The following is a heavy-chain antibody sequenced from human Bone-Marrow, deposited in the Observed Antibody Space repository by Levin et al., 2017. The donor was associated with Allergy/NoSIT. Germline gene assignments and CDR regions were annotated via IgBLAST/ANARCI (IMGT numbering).Heavy chain of an antibody. D-gene: IGHD3-3*01. CDR3: ARVNHLVGWTIFEYPSEGAFDY. CDR2: ISAYNGNT. Sequence: GESLKISCKASGYTFTSYGISWVRQAPGQGLEWMGWISAYNGNTNYAQKLQGRVTMTTDTSTSTAYMELRSLRSDDTAVYYCARVNHLVGWTIFEYPSEGAFDYWGQGTLVTVSS. V-gene: IGHV1-18*01. J-gene: IGHJ4*02. CDR1: GYTFTSYG.